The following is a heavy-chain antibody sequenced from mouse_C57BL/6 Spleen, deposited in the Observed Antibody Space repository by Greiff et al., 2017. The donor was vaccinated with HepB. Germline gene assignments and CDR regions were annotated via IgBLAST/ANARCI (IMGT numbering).Heavy chain of an antibody. CDR1: GFTFSDFY. CDR2: SRNKANDYTT. V-gene: IGHV7-1*01. CDR3: ARDADGYYGYIDV. J-gene: IGHJ1*03. Sequence: EVKLVESGGGLVQSGRSLRLSCATSGFTFSDFYMEWVRQAPGKGLEWIAASRNKANDYTTEYSASVKGLFIVSRDTSQSILNLQMNALRAEDTAIYYCARDADGYYGYIDVWGTGTTVTVSS. D-gene: IGHD2-3*01.